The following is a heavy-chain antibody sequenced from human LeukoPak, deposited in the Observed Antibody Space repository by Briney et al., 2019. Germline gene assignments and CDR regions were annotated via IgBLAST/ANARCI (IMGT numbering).Heavy chain of an antibody. CDR3: ARDLRADVDTASYDY. J-gene: IGHJ4*02. Sequence: GGSLRLSCAASGFTFSSYAMSWVRQAPGKGLEWVSAISGSGGSTYYADSVKGRFTISRDNSKNTLYLQMNSLRAEDTAVYYCARDLRADVDTASYDYWGQGTLVTVSS. CDR2: ISGSGGST. V-gene: IGHV3-23*01. CDR1: GFTFSSYA. D-gene: IGHD5-18*01.